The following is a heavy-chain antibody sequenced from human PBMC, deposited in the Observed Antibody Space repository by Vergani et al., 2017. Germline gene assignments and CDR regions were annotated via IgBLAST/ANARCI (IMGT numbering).Heavy chain of an antibody. CDR1: GGSISSGGYY. D-gene: IGHD5/OR15-5a*01. CDR2: IYYSGST. CDR3: AGEGVDIVSTPERLFDP. J-gene: IGHJ5*02. Sequence: QVQLQESGPGLVKPSQTLSLTCTVSGGSISSGGYYWSWIRQHPGKGLEWVGYIYYSGSTYYNPSLKCRVTISVDTSKNQFSLKLSSVTVGDPAVYYCAGEGVDIVSTPERLFDPWGQGTLVTVSA. V-gene: IGHV4-31*03.